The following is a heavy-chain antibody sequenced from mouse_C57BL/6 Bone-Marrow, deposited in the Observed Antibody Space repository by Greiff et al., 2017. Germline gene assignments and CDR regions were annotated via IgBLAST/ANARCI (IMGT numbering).Heavy chain of an antibody. CDR3: AREGYDGYYFYFDY. CDR1: GYTFPSYW. CDR2: IDPSDSYT. D-gene: IGHD2-3*01. Sequence: QVQLQQPGAELVMPGASVKLSCKASGYTFPSYWMHWVKQRPGQGLEWIGEIDPSDSYTNYNQKFKGKSTLTVDKSSSTAYMQLSSLTSEDSAVYYCAREGYDGYYFYFDYWGQGTTLTVSS. V-gene: IGHV1-69*01. J-gene: IGHJ2*01.